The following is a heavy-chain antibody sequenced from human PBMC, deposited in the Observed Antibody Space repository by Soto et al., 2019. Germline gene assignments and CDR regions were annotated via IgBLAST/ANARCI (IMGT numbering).Heavy chain of an antibody. CDR2: TYFRGSA. Sequence: SETLSLTCDGSGVSITSHDCNWIRQAPGTGLEWIGSTYFRGSASYNPSLKSRVTLSIDTSKDQLSLTLSAVTAADSAVYYCARELSSRGLFDPWGPGTLLTVSS. CDR3: ARELSSRGLFDP. D-gene: IGHD3-16*01. CDR1: GVSITSHD. V-gene: IGHV4-59*11. J-gene: IGHJ5*02.